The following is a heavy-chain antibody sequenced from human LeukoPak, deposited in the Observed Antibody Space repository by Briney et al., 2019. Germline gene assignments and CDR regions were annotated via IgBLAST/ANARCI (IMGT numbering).Heavy chain of an antibody. Sequence: GESLKVSCKASGYSFTTYWIGWVRQVPGKGLEWVGIIYPADSTAKYSPCFQGQVTISADNSITTAYLQWSSLKASDTAMYYCARGPPSGSYYRGFSYYYMDVWAKGTTVTVSS. V-gene: IGHV5-51*01. CDR2: IYPADSTA. J-gene: IGHJ6*03. CDR3: ARGPPSGSYYRGFSYYYMDV. CDR1: GYSFTTYW. D-gene: IGHD1-26*01.